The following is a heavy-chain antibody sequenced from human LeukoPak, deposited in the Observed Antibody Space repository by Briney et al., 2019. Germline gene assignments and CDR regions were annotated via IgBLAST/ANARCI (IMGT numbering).Heavy chain of an antibody. J-gene: IGHJ6*02. CDR2: ISSSGSYI. CDR1: GFIFSSYS. CDR3: ARDGGALSGYGMDV. Sequence: KAGGSLRLSCAASGFIFSSYSMNWVRQAPGKGLEWVSSISSSGSYIYYADSVKGRFTISRDNATNSLYLRMNSLRAEDTAVYYCARDGGALSGYGMDVWGQGTTVTVSS. D-gene: IGHD2-15*01. V-gene: IGHV3-21*01.